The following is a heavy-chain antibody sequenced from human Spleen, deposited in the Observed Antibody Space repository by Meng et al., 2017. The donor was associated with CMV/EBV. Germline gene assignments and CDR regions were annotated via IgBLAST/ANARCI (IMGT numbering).Heavy chain of an antibody. D-gene: IGHD3-3*01. Sequence: SETLSLTCTVIGGSFTGGSYYWSWIRQSPERGLEWIGYIYYSGSTNYNPSLKSRVTISLDTSMNQFSLNLTSVTAADTAVYYCARGRDFWSGVGDYWGQGTLVTVSS. J-gene: IGHJ4*02. V-gene: IGHV4-61*01. CDR3: ARGRDFWSGVGDY. CDR1: GGSFTGGSYY. CDR2: IYYSGST.